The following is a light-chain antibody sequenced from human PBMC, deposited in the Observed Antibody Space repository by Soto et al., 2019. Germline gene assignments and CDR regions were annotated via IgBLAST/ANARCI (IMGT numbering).Light chain of an antibody. Sequence: EIVLTQSPGTLSLSPGERATLSCRASQSVSFSYLAWYQQTPGQAPRLLIYGASSRATGIPDRFSGSGSGTDFTLTISRLEPEYLAVYYCQQYGSSQSFGQGTKVEIK. V-gene: IGKV3-20*01. CDR1: QSVSFSY. CDR2: GAS. CDR3: QQYGSSQS. J-gene: IGKJ1*01.